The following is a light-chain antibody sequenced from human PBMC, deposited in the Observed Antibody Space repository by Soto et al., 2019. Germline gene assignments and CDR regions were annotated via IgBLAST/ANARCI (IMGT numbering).Light chain of an antibody. V-gene: IGLV1-44*01. CDR3: ASWDDSLDVVV. Sequence: QPVLTQPPSASGTPGQRVTISCSGSTSNIGSDTVNWYQQLPGTAPKLLIYRNTQRPSGVPDRFSGSKSGASACLGISGLQSEDEADYYCASWDDSLDVVVFGGGTKLTVL. CDR2: RNT. J-gene: IGLJ2*01. CDR1: TSNIGSDT.